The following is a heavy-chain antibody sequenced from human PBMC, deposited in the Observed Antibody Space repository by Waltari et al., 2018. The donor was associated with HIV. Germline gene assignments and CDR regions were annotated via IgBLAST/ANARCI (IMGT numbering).Heavy chain of an antibody. Sequence: EVQLVESGGGLVKPGGSLRLSCAASGFTFSRNSRKGVRQAPGKGLEWVSSISSSSSYIYYADSVKGRFTISRDNAKNSLYLQMNSLRAEDTAVYYCARDLPLLRFLEWTPLDYWGQGTLVTVSS. CDR1: GFTFSRNS. D-gene: IGHD3-3*01. CDR2: ISSSSSYI. J-gene: IGHJ4*02. CDR3: ARDLPLLRFLEWTPLDY. V-gene: IGHV3-21*01.